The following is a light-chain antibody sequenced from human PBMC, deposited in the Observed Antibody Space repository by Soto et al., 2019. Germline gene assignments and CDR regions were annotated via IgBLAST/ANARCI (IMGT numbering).Light chain of an antibody. CDR2: GNS. V-gene: IGLV1-40*01. J-gene: IGLJ1*01. CDR1: SSNIGAGYD. Sequence: QPVLTQPPSGSGAAGQSVTTSCTGSSSNIGAGYDVHWYQQLPGTAPKLLIYGNSNRPSGVPDRFSGSKSGTSASLAITGLQAEDEADYYCQSYDSSLSGSSVFGTGTKVTVL. CDR3: QSYDSSLSGSSV.